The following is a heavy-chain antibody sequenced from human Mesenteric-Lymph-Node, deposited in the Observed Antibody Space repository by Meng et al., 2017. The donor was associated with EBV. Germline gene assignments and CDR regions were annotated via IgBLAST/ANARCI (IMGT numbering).Heavy chain of an antibody. CDR1: GFTFSSYA. Sequence: QVQLVESGGDVVQPGRSLRLSCAAFGFTFSSYAMHWVRQAPGKGLEWVARISDDGRNKYYADSVKGRFTTTRDNLKNTLYLQMASLRAEDTAVYFCARGGRYTIEKSIILDYWGQGTLVTVSS. V-gene: IGHV3-30*04. J-gene: IGHJ4*02. CDR2: ISDDGRNK. D-gene: IGHD5-24*01. CDR3: ARGGRYTIEKSIILDY.